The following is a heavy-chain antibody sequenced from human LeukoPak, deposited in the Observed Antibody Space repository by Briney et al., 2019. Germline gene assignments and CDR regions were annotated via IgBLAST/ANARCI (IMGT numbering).Heavy chain of an antibody. J-gene: IGHJ4*02. CDR3: AKVIRNDNRDY. CDR1: GFTFSRYA. CDR2: ISGSASST. Sequence: GGSLRLSCAASGFTFSRYAMNWVRQAPGKGLEWVSAISGSASSTYYADSVKGRFTISRDNSKNTLYLQMNSLRAEDTAVYYCAKVIRNDNRDYWGQGTLVTVSS. D-gene: IGHD1-1*01. V-gene: IGHV3-23*01.